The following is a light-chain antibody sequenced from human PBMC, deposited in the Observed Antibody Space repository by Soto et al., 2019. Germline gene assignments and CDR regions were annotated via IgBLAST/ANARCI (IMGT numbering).Light chain of an antibody. J-gene: IGKJ2*01. V-gene: IGKV2-28*01. Sequence: DIVMTQSPLSLPVTPGAPASISCRSSQSLLHSNGYNYLDWYLQKPWQSPQLLIYLGSNRASGVPDRGSGSGSGTDFTLKISIVEAEDVGFYYCMQALQTPYTFGQGTQLEFK. CDR1: QSLLHSNGYNY. CDR3: MQALQTPYT. CDR2: LGS.